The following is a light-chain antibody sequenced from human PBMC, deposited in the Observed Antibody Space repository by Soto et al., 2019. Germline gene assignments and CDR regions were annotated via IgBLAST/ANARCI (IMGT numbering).Light chain of an antibody. J-gene: IGLJ1*01. CDR2: EVN. CDR1: SSDVGGYKY. Sequence: QSVLTQPPSASGSPGQSVTISCTGTSSDVGGYKYVSWYQQHPGKAPKLMIYEVNQRPSGVPDRFSGSKSGNTASLTVSGLQAEDEADYYGSSYAGSNNLVFGTGTKVTVL. V-gene: IGLV2-8*01. CDR3: SSYAGSNNLV.